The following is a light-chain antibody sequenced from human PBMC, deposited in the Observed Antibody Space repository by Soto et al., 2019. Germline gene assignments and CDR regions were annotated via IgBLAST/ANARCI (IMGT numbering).Light chain of an antibody. Sequence: QSVLTQPAAVSGSPGQSITISCAGTSRDVGAYNYVSWYQQHPGKAPKLVIYEVGDRPSGVSNRFSVSKSGNTASLTISGLQAEDEADYYCSSYTSSTTQVFGGGTKLTVL. CDR2: EVG. V-gene: IGLV2-14*01. CDR3: SSYTSSTTQV. CDR1: SRDVGAYNY. J-gene: IGLJ3*02.